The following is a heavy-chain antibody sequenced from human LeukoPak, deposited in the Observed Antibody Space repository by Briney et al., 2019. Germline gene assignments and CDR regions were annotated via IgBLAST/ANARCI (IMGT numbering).Heavy chain of an antibody. J-gene: IGHJ6*02. Sequence: ASVKVSCKASGYTFTSYDINWVRQATGQGLEWMGWMNPNSGNTGYAQKFQGRVTITRNTSISTAYMELSSLRSEDTAVYYCARDGYCSGGSCYSYYYYGMDVWGQGTTVTVSS. V-gene: IGHV1-8*03. D-gene: IGHD2-15*01. CDR2: MNPNSGNT. CDR3: ARDGYCSGGSCYSYYYYGMDV. CDR1: GYTFTSYD.